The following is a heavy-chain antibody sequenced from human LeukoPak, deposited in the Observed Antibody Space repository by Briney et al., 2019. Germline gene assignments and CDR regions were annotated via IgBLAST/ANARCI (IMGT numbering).Heavy chain of an antibody. D-gene: IGHD3-10*01. CDR3: AKDLSWGGVRDYYMDV. CDR2: IKQDGSRK. CDR1: GVTFSSSW. J-gene: IGHJ6*03. V-gene: IGHV3-7*03. Sequence: GGSLRLSCAASGVTFSSSWMSWVRQAPGKGLEWVANIKQDGSRKLYVDSVQGRFTISRDNAKNSLYLQMNSLRAEDTAVYYCAKDLSWGGVRDYYMDVWGKGTTVTVSS.